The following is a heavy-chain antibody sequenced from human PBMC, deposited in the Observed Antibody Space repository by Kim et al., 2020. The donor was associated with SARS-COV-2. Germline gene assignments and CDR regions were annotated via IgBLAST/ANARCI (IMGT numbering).Heavy chain of an antibody. CDR1: GFTVSGNY. CDR2: IYSGGTT. Sequence: GGSLRLSCAASGFTVSGNYMSWVRQAPGKGLEWISIIYSGGTTYYADSVKGRFTISRDNSKNTLYLQMSSLRAEDTAVYYCARGGSGSYPYYYYYYGMDVWGQGTTVTVSS. CDR3: ARGGSGSYPYYYYYYGMDV. D-gene: IGHD3-10*01. V-gene: IGHV3-53*01. J-gene: IGHJ6*02.